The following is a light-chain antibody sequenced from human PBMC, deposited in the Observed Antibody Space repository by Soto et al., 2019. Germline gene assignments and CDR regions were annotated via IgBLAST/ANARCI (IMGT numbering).Light chain of an antibody. CDR1: QSISSY. CDR2: AAS. Sequence: DIPMTQSPSSLSASVGDRVTITCRASQSISSYLNWYQQKPGKAPKLLIYAASSLQSGVPSRFGGSGSGTDFTLTISSLQPEDFATYYCQQSYSTPYTFGQGTKLEIK. CDR3: QQSYSTPYT. J-gene: IGKJ2*01. V-gene: IGKV1-39*01.